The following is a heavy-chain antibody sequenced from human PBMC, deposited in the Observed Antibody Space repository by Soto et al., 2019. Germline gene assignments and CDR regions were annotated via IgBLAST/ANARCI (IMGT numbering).Heavy chain of an antibody. CDR2: IIPIFGTA. CDR3: ARDLGGTMIVGDAFDI. Sequence: QVQLVQSGAEVKKPGSSVKVSCKASGGTFSSYAISWVRQAPGQGLEWMGGIIPIFGTANYAQKFQGRVTITADDSTRTAYMELSSLRSEDTAVYYCARDLGGTMIVGDAFDIWGQGTMVTVSS. V-gene: IGHV1-69*12. CDR1: GGTFSSYA. J-gene: IGHJ3*02. D-gene: IGHD3-22*01.